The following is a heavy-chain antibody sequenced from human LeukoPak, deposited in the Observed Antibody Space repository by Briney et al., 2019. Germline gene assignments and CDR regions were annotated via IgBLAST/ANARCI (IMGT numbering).Heavy chain of an antibody. CDR2: INPNSGGT. Sequence: GASVKVSCKASGYTFTGYYMHWVRQAPGQGLEWMGWINPNSGGTNYAQKFQGRVTMTRDTSISTAYMELSRLRSDDAAVYYCARDRAVTAIFSDYWGQGTLVTVSS. J-gene: IGHJ4*02. CDR3: ARDRAVTAIFSDY. D-gene: IGHD2-21*02. CDR1: GYTFTGYY. V-gene: IGHV1-2*02.